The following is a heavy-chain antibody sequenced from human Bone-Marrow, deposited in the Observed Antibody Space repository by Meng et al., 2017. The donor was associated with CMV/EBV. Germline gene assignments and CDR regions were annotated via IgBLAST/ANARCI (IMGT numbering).Heavy chain of an antibody. CDR2: INHSGST. J-gene: IGHJ5*02. CDR1: GWSFSGYY. D-gene: IGHD6-13*01. V-gene: IGHV4-34*01. CDR3: VRISSWYWCDP. Sequence: GSLRLSYAVYGWSFSGYYWGWIRQPPGKGLEWIGEINHSGSTNYNPSLKSRVTISVDTSKNQFSLKLSSVTAADTAVYYCVRISSWYWCDPWGQGTLVTVSS.